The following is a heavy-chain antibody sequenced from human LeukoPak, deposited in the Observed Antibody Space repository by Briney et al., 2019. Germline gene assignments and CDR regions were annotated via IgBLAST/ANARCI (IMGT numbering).Heavy chain of an antibody. D-gene: IGHD6-25*01. CDR2: IYTSGST. Sequence: PGGSLRLSCTVSGGSISSYYWSWIRQPPGKGLEWIGYIYTSGSTNYNPSLKSRVTISVDTSKNQFSLKLSSVTAADTAVYYCARRAARTSSPIDYWGQGTLVTVSS. CDR1: GGSISSYY. V-gene: IGHV4-4*09. J-gene: IGHJ4*02. CDR3: ARRAARTSSPIDY.